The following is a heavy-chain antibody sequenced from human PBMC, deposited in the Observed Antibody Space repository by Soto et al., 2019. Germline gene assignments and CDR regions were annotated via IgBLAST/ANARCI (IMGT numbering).Heavy chain of an antibody. D-gene: IGHD1-26*01. CDR2: VSFDSKNK. J-gene: IGHJ6*02. CDR1: GFSFEPYG. V-gene: IGHV3-30*18. Sequence: GGSLRLSCGGSGFSFEPYGMHWVRQAPGKGLEWVATVSFDSKNKYYIDSVEGRFTISRDNSKKMLSLQMTSLRHEDTAVYYCAKESVEATYSYYGMDVWGPGTTVTVSS. CDR3: AKESVEATYSYYGMDV.